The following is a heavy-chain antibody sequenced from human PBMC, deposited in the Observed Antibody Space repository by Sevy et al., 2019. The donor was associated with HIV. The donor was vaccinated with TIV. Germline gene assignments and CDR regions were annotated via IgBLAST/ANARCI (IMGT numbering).Heavy chain of an antibody. V-gene: IGHV3-23*01. CDR3: ARVPHPAAVQTFYYFGMDV. CDR1: GFTFSTSA. CDR2: ISGSGGSP. D-gene: IGHD2-2*01. Sequence: GGSLRLSCAVSGFTFSTSAMSWVRQAPGKGLEWVSSISGSGGSPYYADSVKGRFTISRDNWKNTVYLQMNGLRAEDSAVYYCARVPHPAAVQTFYYFGMDVWGQGTTVTVSS. J-gene: IGHJ6*02.